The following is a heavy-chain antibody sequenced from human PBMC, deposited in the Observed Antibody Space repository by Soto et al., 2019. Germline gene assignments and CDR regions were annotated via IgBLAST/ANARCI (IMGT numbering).Heavy chain of an antibody. D-gene: IGHD2-15*01. Sequence: QVQLQESGPGLVKPSQTLSLPCTVSGGSISSGGYYWSWIRQHPGKGLEWIGYIYYSGSNYYNPSLKSRVTITVDTSKNQFSLKQSSVTAADTAVYYCAGVRYCSGGSCYPRFDPGGQGTLVTVSS. J-gene: IGHJ5*02. CDR2: IYYSGSN. CDR3: AGVRYCSGGSCYPRFDP. CDR1: GGSISSGGYY. V-gene: IGHV4-31*03.